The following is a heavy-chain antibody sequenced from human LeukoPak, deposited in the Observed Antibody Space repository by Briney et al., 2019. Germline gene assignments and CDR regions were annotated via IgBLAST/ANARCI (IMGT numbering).Heavy chain of an antibody. CDR1: GGSISSGGYY. V-gene: IGHV4-31*03. D-gene: IGHD3-22*01. J-gene: IGHJ4*02. Sequence: PSETLSLTCTVSGGSISSGGYYWSWIRQHPGKGLEWIGYIYYSGGTYSNPSLRSRVTISVDTSKNQFSLKLSSVTVADTAVYYCARDSSGYLVLDYWGQGILVTVSS. CDR3: ARDSSGYLVLDY. CDR2: IYYSGGT.